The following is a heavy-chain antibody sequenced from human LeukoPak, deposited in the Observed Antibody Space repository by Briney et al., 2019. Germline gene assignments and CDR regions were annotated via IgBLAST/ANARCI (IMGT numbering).Heavy chain of an antibody. CDR3: ARDRNTDFWSGYYTNYFDY. J-gene: IGHJ4*02. V-gene: IGHV3-7*01. CDR1: GFTFSNAW. CDR2: IKQDGSDK. Sequence: GGSLRLSCAASGFTFSNAWMSWVRQAPGKGLEWVANIKQDGSDKYYVDSVKGRFTISRDNAKNSLYLQMNSLRAEDTAVYYCARDRNTDFWSGYYTNYFDYWGQGTLVTVSS. D-gene: IGHD3-3*01.